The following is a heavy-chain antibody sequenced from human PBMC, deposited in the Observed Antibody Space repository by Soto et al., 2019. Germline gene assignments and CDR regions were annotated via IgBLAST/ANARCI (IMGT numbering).Heavy chain of an antibody. J-gene: IGHJ5*02. D-gene: IGHD3-10*01. CDR2: IYHSGST. CDR1: GGSISSGGYS. V-gene: IGHV4-30-2*01. Sequence: PSETLSLTCAVSGGSISSGGYSWSWIRQPPGKGLEWIGYIYHSGSTNYNPSLKSRVTISVDTSKNQFSLKLSSVTAADTAVYYCARGITPYYYGSGSLTWFDPWGQGTLVTVSS. CDR3: ARGITPYYYGSGSLTWFDP.